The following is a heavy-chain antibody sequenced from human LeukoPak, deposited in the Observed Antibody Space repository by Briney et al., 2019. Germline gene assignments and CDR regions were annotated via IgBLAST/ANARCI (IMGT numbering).Heavy chain of an antibody. CDR2: IWYDGSNK. CDR1: GFTFSSYG. CDR3: ARGMDYVGYYYYGMDV. Sequence: GGSLRLSCAAPGFTFSSYGMHWVRQAPGKGLEWVAVIWYDGSNKYYADSVKGRFTISRDNSKNTLYLQMNSLRAEDTAVYYCARGMDYVGYYYYGMDVWGQGTTVTVSS. V-gene: IGHV3-33*01. D-gene: IGHD4-17*01. J-gene: IGHJ6*02.